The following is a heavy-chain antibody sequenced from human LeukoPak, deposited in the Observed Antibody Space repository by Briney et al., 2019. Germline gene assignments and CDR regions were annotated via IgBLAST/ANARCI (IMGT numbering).Heavy chain of an antibody. Sequence: PSQTLSLTCTVSGGSISSGGYYWSWIRQHPGKGLEWIGDIYYSGSTYFNPSLKSRGTISVDTSKNQFSLKLSSVTAADTAVYYCARIKEVRNVRYYYYYGMDVWGQGTTVTVSS. CDR3: ARIKEVRNVRYYYYYGMDV. V-gene: IGHV4-31*03. CDR1: GGSISSGGYY. CDR2: IYYSGST. J-gene: IGHJ6*02. D-gene: IGHD3-10*02.